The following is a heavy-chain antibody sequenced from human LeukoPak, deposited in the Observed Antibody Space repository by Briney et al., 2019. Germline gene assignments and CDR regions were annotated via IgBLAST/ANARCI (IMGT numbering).Heavy chain of an antibody. Sequence: GGSLRLSCAASGFTFSSYSMNWVRQAPGKGLEWVSSISSSSSYIYYADSVKGRFTISRDNAKNSLYLQMNSLRAEDTAVYYCARARGYSYGFWWFDPWGQGTLVTVSS. V-gene: IGHV3-21*01. J-gene: IGHJ5*02. CDR2: ISSSSSYI. CDR1: GFTFSSYS. CDR3: ARARGYSYGFWWFDP. D-gene: IGHD5-18*01.